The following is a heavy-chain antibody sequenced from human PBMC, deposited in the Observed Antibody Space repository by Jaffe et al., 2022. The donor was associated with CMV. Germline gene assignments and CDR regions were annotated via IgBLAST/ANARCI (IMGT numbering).Heavy chain of an antibody. V-gene: IGHV4-34*01. CDR3: ARVLRTVQQGGYSYNSYYYYYMDV. J-gene: IGHJ6*03. CDR1: GGSLSGYS. D-gene: IGHD5-12*01. CDR2: INHSGSP. Sequence: QVQLQQWGAGLLKPSETLSLTCAVYGGSLSGYSWSWIRQPPGKGLEWIGEINHSGSPNYNASLKGRVTMSVDTSKNQFSLKVTSVIAADTAVYFCARVLRTVQQGGYSYNSYYYYYMDVWDKGATVIVSS.